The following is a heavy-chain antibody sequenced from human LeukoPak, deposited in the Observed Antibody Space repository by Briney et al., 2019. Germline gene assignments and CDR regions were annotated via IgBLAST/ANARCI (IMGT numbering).Heavy chain of an antibody. J-gene: IGHJ4*02. CDR2: INPDSGAT. CDR3: ARRASEVGATSFDY. Sequence: GASVKVSCKASGYTFTGYYMHWVRQAPGQGLEWMGWINPDSGATNYEQKFQGRVTITADKSTSTAYMELSSLRSEDTAVYYCARRASEVGATSFDYWGQGTLVTVSS. V-gene: IGHV1-2*02. D-gene: IGHD1-26*01. CDR1: GYTFTGYY.